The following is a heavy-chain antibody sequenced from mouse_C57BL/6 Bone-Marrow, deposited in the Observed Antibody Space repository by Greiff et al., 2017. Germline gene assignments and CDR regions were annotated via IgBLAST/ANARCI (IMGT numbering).Heavy chain of an antibody. Sequence: VKLQQPGAELVRPGSSVKLSCKASGYTFTSYWMHWVKQRPIQGLEWIGNIDPSDSETHYNQKFKDKATLTVDKSSSTAYMQLSSLTSEDSAVYYCARQRFITTAPYAMDYWGQGTSVTVSS. V-gene: IGHV1-52*01. D-gene: IGHD1-1*01. J-gene: IGHJ4*01. CDR1: GYTFTSYW. CDR2: IDPSDSET. CDR3: ARQRFITTAPYAMDY.